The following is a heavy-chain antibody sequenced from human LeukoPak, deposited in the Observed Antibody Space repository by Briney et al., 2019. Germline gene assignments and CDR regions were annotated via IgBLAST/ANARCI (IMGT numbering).Heavy chain of an antibody. D-gene: IGHD5-12*01. CDR3: ARDQGTGYDFDAFDI. V-gene: IGHV3-23*01. CDR2: ISGGGGST. J-gene: IGHJ3*02. Sequence: GGSLRLSCATSGFTFSNYAMTWVRQAPGKGLEWVSAISGGGGSTYYADSAKGRFAISRDNSKNTLYLQVSILGIEDTAVYYCARDQGTGYDFDAFDIWGHGTMVTVSS. CDR1: GFTFSNYA.